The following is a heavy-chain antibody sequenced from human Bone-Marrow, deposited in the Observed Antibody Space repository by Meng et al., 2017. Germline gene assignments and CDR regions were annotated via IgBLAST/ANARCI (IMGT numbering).Heavy chain of an antibody. CDR2: ISGSGGST. CDR3: AKGVSAYYDFWTDFDY. CDR1: GFTFSSYA. V-gene: IGHV3-23*01. J-gene: IGHJ4*02. D-gene: IGHD3-3*01. Sequence: GESLKISCAASGFTFSSYAMSWVRQAPGKGLEWVSAISGSGGSTYYADSVKGRFTISRDNSKNTLYLKMNSLRAEDTAVYYCAKGVSAYYDFWTDFDYWGQGTLVTVSS.